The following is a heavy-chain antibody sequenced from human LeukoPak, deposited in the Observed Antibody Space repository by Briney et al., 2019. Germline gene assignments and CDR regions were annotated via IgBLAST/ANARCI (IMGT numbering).Heavy chain of an antibody. Sequence: SETLSLTCTVSGGSISSSFYYWGWFRQPPGKGLEWIGNIYYSGSTYYNPSLKSRVTISLDTSKNQFSLNVSSVTAADTAVYYCARDVPTTVLPNWFDPWGQGTLVTVSS. V-gene: IGHV4-39*07. D-gene: IGHD4-11*01. CDR2: IYYSGST. CDR1: GGSISSSFYY. CDR3: ARDVPTTVLPNWFDP. J-gene: IGHJ5*02.